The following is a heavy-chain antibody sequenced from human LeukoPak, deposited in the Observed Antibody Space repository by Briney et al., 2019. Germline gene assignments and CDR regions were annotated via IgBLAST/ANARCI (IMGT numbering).Heavy chain of an antibody. CDR3: ASLLLSSWSNDAFDI. CDR1: GGSISSSNW. D-gene: IGHD6-13*01. V-gene: IGHV4-4*02. J-gene: IGHJ3*02. CDR2: IYHSGST. Sequence: TSGTLSLTCAVSGGSISSSNWWSWVRQPPGKGLEWIGEIYHSGSTNYNPSLKSRVTISVDKSKNQFSLKLSSVTAADTAVYYCASLLLSSWSNDAFDIWGQGTMVTVSS.